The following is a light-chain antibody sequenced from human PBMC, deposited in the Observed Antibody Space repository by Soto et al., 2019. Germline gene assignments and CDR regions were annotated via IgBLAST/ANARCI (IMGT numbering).Light chain of an antibody. J-gene: IGKJ5*01. CDR1: QRVRSSY. V-gene: IGKV3-20*01. CDR3: QEYGIPPIP. CDR2: AAS. Sequence: IVVTLAPENMSVSPGDRAPLSCGASQRVRSSYLAWYQQTPGQTPRLLIYAASSRATGIPDRFSGSGSGTEFTLTICILEPGDFTVYYCQEYGIPPIPFAQGTRL.